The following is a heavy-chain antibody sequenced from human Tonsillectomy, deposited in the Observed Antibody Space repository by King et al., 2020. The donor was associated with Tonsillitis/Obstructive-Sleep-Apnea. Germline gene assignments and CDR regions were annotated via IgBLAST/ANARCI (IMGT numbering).Heavy chain of an antibody. D-gene: IGHD6-19*01. CDR3: ARKGSGWYGGDFDI. V-gene: IGHV3-74*01. J-gene: IGHJ3*02. CDR2: INSDGSST. CDR1: GFTFSSYW. Sequence: VQLVESGGGLVQPGGSLRLSCAASGFTFSSYWMHWVRQAPGKGLVWVSRINSDGSSTSYADSVKGRFTISRDNAKNTLYLQMNSLRAEDTAVYYCARKGSGWYGGDFDIWGQGTMVTVSS.